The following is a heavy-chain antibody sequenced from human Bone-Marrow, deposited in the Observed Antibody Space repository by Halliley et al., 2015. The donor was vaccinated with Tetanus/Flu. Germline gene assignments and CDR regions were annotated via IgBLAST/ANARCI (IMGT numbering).Heavy chain of an antibody. D-gene: IGHD3-10*01. CDR3: GREIFKTIWYPADY. V-gene: IGHV3-33*01. J-gene: IGHJ4*02. CDR2: IWSDGTDK. CDR1: GFSFSDYS. Sequence: SLRLSCAASGFSFSDYSMHWVRQAPGKGLEWVALIWSDGTDKHYIDSVKGRFTISRDDSKNTLFLQMNSLRAEDTGVYYCGREIFKTIWYPADYWGQGTLVSVST.